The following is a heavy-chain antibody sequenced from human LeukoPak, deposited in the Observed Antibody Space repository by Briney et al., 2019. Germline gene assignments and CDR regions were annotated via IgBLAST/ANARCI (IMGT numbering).Heavy chain of an antibody. Sequence: GESLKISCKGSGYSFTSYWIGWVRQMPGKGLEWMGIIYPGDSGTRYSPSFQGQVTISADKSISTAYLQWSSLKASDTAMYYCARRDVVVVAARLGAFDIWGQGTMVTVSS. CDR2: IYPGDSGT. D-gene: IGHD2-15*01. J-gene: IGHJ3*02. CDR1: GYSFTSYW. CDR3: ARRDVVVVAARLGAFDI. V-gene: IGHV5-51*01.